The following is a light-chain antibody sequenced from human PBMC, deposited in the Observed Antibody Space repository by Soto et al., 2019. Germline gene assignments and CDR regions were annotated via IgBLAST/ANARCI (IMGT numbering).Light chain of an antibody. CDR1: QSVSIH. CDR3: QQYESLPLT. V-gene: IGKV3-15*01. Sequence: EIVMTQSPATLSVSPGERATLSCRASQSVSIHLAWYQQKPGQAPRLLIYDTSTRATGIPARFSGSGSGTGFTFTISSLQPEDFATYYCQQYESLPLTFGQGTRLE. J-gene: IGKJ5*01. CDR2: DTS.